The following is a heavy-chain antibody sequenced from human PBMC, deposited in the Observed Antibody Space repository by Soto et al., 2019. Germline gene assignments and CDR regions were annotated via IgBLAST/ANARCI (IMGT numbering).Heavy chain of an antibody. CDR1: CVSISIYY. J-gene: IGHJ6*02. CDR3: ARDLWGYCGTDCYPLDV. CDR2: IYYSGST. V-gene: IGHV4-59*01. Sequence: SETLSLNCTVSCVSISIYYWSWIWQPPGKGLEWIGYIYYSGSTNYNPSLKSRVTISVDTSKNQFSLKLSSVTAADTAVYYCARDLWGYCGTDCYPLDVWGQGTTVTVS. D-gene: IGHD2-21*02.